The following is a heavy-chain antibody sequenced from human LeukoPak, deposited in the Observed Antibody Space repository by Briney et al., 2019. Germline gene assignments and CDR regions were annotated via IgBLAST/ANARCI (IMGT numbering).Heavy chain of an antibody. CDR3: ARVLWNGDYPRFDY. Sequence: GGSLRLSCAASGFSVSNDYMNWVRQAPGKGLEWVSIIYSGGTTYYADSVKGRFTISRDNSKNTLYLQMNSLRVEDTAVYYCARVLWNGDYPRFDYWGQGTLVTVSS. V-gene: IGHV3-53*01. D-gene: IGHD4-17*01. CDR1: GFSVSNDY. CDR2: IYSGGTT. J-gene: IGHJ4*02.